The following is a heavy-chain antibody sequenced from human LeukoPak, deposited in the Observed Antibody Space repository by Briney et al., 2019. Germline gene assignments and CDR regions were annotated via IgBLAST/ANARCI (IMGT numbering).Heavy chain of an antibody. Sequence: GGSLRLSCVASGFTFSTYGMSWVRQAPGKGLEWVSSISSSSYIYYADSVKGRFTISRDNAKNSLYLQMNSLRAEDTAVYYCARVYPHDYYDSSGTNFDYWGQGTLVTVSS. CDR2: ISSSSYI. CDR1: GFTFSTYG. CDR3: ARVYPHDYYDSSGTNFDY. V-gene: IGHV3-21*01. D-gene: IGHD3-22*01. J-gene: IGHJ4*02.